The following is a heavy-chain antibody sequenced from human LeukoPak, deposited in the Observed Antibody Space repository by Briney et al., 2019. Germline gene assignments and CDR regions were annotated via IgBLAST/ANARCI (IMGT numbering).Heavy chain of an antibody. CDR2: IYSGGST. CDR3: ARVPYWDFDY. V-gene: IGHV3-66*01. D-gene: IGHD2-8*02. CDR1: GFTVSSNY. J-gene: IGHJ4*02. Sequence: GGSLRLSCAASGFTVSSNYMSWVRQAPGKGLEWVSVIYSGGSTYYADSVKGRFTISRDNSKNTLYLQMNSLRAEDTGVYYCARVPYWDFDYWGQGTLVTVSS.